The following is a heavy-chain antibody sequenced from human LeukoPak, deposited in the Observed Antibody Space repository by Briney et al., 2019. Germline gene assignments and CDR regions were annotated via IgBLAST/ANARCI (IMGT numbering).Heavy chain of an antibody. CDR2: IYYSGST. D-gene: IGHD6-19*01. J-gene: IGHJ4*02. CDR1: GGSISSSSYY. Sequence: SETLSLTCTVSGGSISSSSYYWGWIRQPPGKGLEWIGSIYYSGSTYYNPSLKSRVTISVDTSKNQFSLKLSSVTAADTAVYYCARARSGWSFFDYWGQGTLVTVSS. V-gene: IGHV4-39*07. CDR3: ARARSGWSFFDY.